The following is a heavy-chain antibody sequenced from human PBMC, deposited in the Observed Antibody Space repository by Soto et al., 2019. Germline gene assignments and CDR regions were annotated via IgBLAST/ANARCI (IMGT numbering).Heavy chain of an antibody. CDR2: VYHSGGT. J-gene: IGHJ4*02. CDR3: TKERGPLLWRIDS. D-gene: IGHD3-10*01. Sequence: LSLTCTLSAYSIGSAYYWGWIRQPPGKGLEWIGNVYHSGGTYYNPSLKSRVTISMDTSKNQFSLNLTSVTAADTAVYYCTKERGPLLWRIDSWGQGTLVTVSS. V-gene: IGHV4-38-2*02. CDR1: AYSIGSAYY.